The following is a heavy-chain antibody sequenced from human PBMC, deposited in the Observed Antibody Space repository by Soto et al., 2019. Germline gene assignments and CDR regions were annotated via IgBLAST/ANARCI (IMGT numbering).Heavy chain of an antibody. CDR1: GGSLSSGFYY. J-gene: IGHJ6*02. CDR2: FYHTGST. CDR3: ARAAATTAAGYYYYGLDV. V-gene: IGHV4-30-4*01. D-gene: IGHD6-25*01. Sequence: SETLSLTCSVSGGSLSSGFYYWSWIRQPPGKGLEWIGYFYHTGSTYYNPSLKGRLTISKDMTKNQFSLNLMSVTAADTAVYYRARAAATTAAGYYYYGLDVWGQGTTVTVSS.